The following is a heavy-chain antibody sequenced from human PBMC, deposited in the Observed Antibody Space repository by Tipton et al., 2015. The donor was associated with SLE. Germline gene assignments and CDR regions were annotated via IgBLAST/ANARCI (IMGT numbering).Heavy chain of an antibody. CDR1: GDSLSSSSDS. V-gene: IGHV4-30-2*06. D-gene: IGHD3-16*01. CDR2: IYSGGTT. J-gene: IGHJ2*01. Sequence: TLSLTCTVSGDSLSSSSDSWSWIRQSPGQDLEFLGYIYSGGTTFYKPSLKSRVTLSIETSKNQFSLNLTSVTAADTAVYYCARTITAWYFDLWGRGTLVTVSS. CDR3: ARTITAWYFDL.